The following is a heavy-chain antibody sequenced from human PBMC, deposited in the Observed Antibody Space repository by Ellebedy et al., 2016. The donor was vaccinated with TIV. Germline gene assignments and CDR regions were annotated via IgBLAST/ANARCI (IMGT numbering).Heavy chain of an antibody. J-gene: IGHJ4*02. CDR3: ARDQSNAGASDY. D-gene: IGHD1-26*01. CDR1: GYTFTNYG. V-gene: IGHV1-18*04. Sequence: AASVKVSCKASGYTFTNYGISWARQAPGQGLEWMGWINTYNDGTNYAQKFQGRVAMTTDTSTSTAYMELRSLRSDDTAVYYCARDQSNAGASDYWGQGTLVTVSS. CDR2: INTYNDGT.